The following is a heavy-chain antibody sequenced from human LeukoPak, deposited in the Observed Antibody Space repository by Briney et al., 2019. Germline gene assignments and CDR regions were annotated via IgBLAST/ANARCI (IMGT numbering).Heavy chain of an antibody. CDR1: GDSLSSYY. Sequence: SETLSLTCTCSGDSLSSYYWSWLRQPPGKGLDGIGYIYYTGINKYKPSLKSRVTISVATSKNQFSLKLTSVTAANTAVYYCARYCSTSGTKAFGIWGQGTMVTVSS. CDR2: IYYTGIN. CDR3: ARYCSTSGTKAFGI. V-gene: IGHV4-59*01. D-gene: IGHD3-10*01. J-gene: IGHJ3*02.